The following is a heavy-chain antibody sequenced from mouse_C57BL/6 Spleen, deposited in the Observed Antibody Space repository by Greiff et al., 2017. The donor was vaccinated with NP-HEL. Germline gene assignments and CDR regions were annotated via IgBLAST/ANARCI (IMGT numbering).Heavy chain of an antibody. J-gene: IGHJ1*03. Sequence: EVQLVESGGGLVKPGGSLKLSCAASGFTFSSYAMSWVRQTPEKRLEWVATISDGGSYTYYPDNVKGRFTISRDNAKNNLYLQMSHLKSEDTAMYYCARDQGPITTVVGPYWYFDVWGTGTTVTVSS. CDR1: GFTFSSYA. CDR3: ARDQGPITTVVGPYWYFDV. D-gene: IGHD1-1*01. V-gene: IGHV5-4*01. CDR2: ISDGGSYT.